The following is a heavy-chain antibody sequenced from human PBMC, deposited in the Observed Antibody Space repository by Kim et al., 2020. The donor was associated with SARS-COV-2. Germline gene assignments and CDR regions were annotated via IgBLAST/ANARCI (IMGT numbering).Heavy chain of an antibody. D-gene: IGHD3-22*01. CDR1: GGSLTSSSYY. CDR3: ARLELKNYPDSSGYYYIRDYHYYVMDV. CDR2: IYYSGST. V-gene: IGHV4-39*02. J-gene: IGHJ6*02. Sequence: SETLSLTCTVSGGSLTSSSYYWGWIRQPPGKGLEWIGSIYYSGSTYYNPSLKSRVTISVDTSKNHFFLKLSSVTAADTAVYYCARLELKNYPDSSGYYYIRDYHYYVMDVWGQGTTVTVSS.